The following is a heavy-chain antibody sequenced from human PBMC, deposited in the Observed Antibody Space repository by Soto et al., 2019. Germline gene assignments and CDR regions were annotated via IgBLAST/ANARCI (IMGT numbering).Heavy chain of an antibody. V-gene: IGHV3-74*01. CDR3: ARSPGGYYIA. CDR1: GFSFSSYW. Sequence: EVQLVESGGGLVQPGGSLRLSCADSGFSFSSYWMHWVRQGPGKGLVWVSRINTDGSSTNYADSVKGRFTISRDNAKNKLYLQMNSLRAEDTAVYYCARSPGGYYIAWGQGTMVTVSS. CDR2: INTDGSST. D-gene: IGHD3-9*01. J-gene: IGHJ3*01.